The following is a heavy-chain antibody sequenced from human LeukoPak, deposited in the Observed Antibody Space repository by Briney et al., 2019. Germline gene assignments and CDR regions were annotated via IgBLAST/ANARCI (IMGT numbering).Heavy chain of an antibody. CDR2: ISGSGGST. Sequence: GGSLRLSCAASGFIFTNYFMSWVRQAPWKGLEWASTISGSGGSTYYADSVKGRFTISRDNSKNTLYLQMKSLRAEDSAVYYCAKDLSIYGPYWSFDLWGRGTLVTVSS. CDR1: GFIFTNYF. V-gene: IGHV3-23*01. J-gene: IGHJ2*01. D-gene: IGHD3-10*01. CDR3: AKDLSIYGPYWSFDL.